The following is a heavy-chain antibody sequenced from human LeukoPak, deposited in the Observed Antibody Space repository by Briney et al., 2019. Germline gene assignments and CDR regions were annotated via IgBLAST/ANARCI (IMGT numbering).Heavy chain of an antibody. J-gene: IGHJ4*02. CDR1: GLTFSSYW. D-gene: IGHD1-26*01. CDR3: ARYSSGRHAFVDY. V-gene: IGHV3-7*01. CDR2: IKQDGSEK. Sequence: QTGGSLRLSCAASGLTFSSYWMSWVRQAPGKGLEWVANIKQDGSEKYYVDSVKGRFTISRDNAKNSLYLQMNSLRAEDTAVYYCARYSSGRHAFVDYWGQGTLVTVSS.